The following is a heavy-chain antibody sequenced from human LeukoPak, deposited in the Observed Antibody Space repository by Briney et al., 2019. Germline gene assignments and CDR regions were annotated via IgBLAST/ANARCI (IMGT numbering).Heavy chain of an antibody. D-gene: IGHD2-8*02. CDR1: GYTLTELS. Sequence: ASVKVSCKVSGYTLTELSMHWVRQAPGNGLEWMGGFDPEDGETIYAQKFQGRVTMTEDTSTDTAYMELSSLRSEDTAVYYCATYWSSYHWFDPWGQGTLVTVSS. CDR2: FDPEDGET. V-gene: IGHV1-24*01. CDR3: ATYWSSYHWFDP. J-gene: IGHJ5*02.